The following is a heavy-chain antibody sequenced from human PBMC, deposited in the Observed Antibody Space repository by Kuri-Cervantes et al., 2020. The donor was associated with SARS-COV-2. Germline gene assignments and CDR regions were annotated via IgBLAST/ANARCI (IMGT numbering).Heavy chain of an antibody. CDR1: GYTFTSYG. J-gene: IGHJ5*02. CDR3: AREIPAAMGTNWFDP. Sequence: ASVKVSCKASGYTFTSYGINWVRQATGQGPEWMGWMNPNSGNTGYAQKFQGRVTMTRNTSISTAYMELSSLRSEDTAVYYCAREIPAAMGTNWFDPWGQGTLVTVSS. D-gene: IGHD2-2*01. V-gene: IGHV1-8*02. CDR2: MNPNSGNT.